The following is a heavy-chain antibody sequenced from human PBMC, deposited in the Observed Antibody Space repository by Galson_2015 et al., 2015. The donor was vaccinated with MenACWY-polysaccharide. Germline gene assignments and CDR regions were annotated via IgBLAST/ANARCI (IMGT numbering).Heavy chain of an antibody. CDR2: IIPIVGT. CDR3: TRVSCSGNNCHFAH. V-gene: IGHV1-69*04. CDR1: GGTFTTYA. J-gene: IGHJ5*02. D-gene: IGHD3-22*01. Sequence: SVKVSCKASGGTFTTYAITWVRQAPGQGLEWMGRIIPIVGTNYAQKFQGRVTITADTSTSTAYMELSSLTSDDTAVYYCTRVSCSGNNCHFAHWGQGTQVIVSS.